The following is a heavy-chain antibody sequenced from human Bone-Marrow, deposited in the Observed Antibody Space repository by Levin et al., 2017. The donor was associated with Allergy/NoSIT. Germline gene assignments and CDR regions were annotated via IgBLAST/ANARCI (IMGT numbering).Heavy chain of an antibody. V-gene: IGHV1-18*01. Sequence: PPASVKVSCKASGYTFSSYVISWVRQVPGQGLEWMGWSSAYNGRTKYVQNFEDRVNMTTDRSTSTAYMELRSLGSGDTAVYYCARENYDTSGQRLHFDSWGQGTLFTVSS. CDR3: ARENYDTSGQRLHFDS. J-gene: IGHJ4*02. CDR2: SSAYNGRT. D-gene: IGHD3-22*01. CDR1: GYTFSSYV.